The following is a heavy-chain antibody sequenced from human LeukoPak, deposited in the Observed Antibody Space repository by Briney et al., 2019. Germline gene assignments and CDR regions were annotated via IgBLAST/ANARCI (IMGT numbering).Heavy chain of an antibody. CDR1: GGSISSYY. D-gene: IGHD6-13*01. V-gene: IGHV4-59*01. Sequence: SETLSLTCTVSGGSISSYYWSWLRQPPGKGLEGIGYIYYSGSTNYNPSLKSRVTISVDTSKNQFSLKLSSVTAADTAVYYCARDVTYSSSWYWFDPWGQGTLVTVSS. J-gene: IGHJ5*02. CDR2: IYYSGST. CDR3: ARDVTYSSSWYWFDP.